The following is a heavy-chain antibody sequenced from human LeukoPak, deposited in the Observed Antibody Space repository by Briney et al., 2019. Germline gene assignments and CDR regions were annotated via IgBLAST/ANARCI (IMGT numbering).Heavy chain of an antibody. CDR1: GYTFTSYD. Sequence: ASVKVSCKASGYTFTSYDINWVLQATGQGLEWMGGMNPNSGNTGYAQKFQGRVTMTRNTSISTAYMELSSLRSEDTAVYYCARGRGIAAAGDFDYWGQGTLVTVSP. CDR2: MNPNSGNT. D-gene: IGHD6-13*01. V-gene: IGHV1-8*01. CDR3: ARGRGIAAAGDFDY. J-gene: IGHJ4*02.